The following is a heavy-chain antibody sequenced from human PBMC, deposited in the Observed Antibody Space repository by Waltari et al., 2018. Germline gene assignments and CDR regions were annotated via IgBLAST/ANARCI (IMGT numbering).Heavy chain of an antibody. CDR1: GGSFSGYY. V-gene: IGHV4-34*01. CDR2: INHSGST. Sequence: QVQLQQWGAGLLKPSETLSLTCAVYGGSFSGYYWSWIRQPPGKGLEWIGEINHSGSTNYNPSLKSRVTISVDTSKNQFSLKLSSVTAADTAVYYCARGRYSSGWYVRWFDPWGQGTLVTVSS. J-gene: IGHJ5*02. CDR3: ARGRYSSGWYVRWFDP. D-gene: IGHD6-19*01.